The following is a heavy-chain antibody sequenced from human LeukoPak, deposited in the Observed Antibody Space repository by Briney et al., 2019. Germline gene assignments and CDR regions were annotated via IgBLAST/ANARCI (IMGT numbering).Heavy chain of an antibody. Sequence: GGSLRLSCAASGVIVSSNYMSWVRQAPGKGLEWVSVIYTGGTTYYADSVKGGLTIYRDNSKNTLYLQMNSLRAEDTALYYCAKPGSTATYYFDYWGQGSLVTVSS. D-gene: IGHD1-14*01. CDR1: GVIVSSNY. CDR2: IYTGGTT. J-gene: IGHJ4*02. CDR3: AKPGSTATYYFDY. V-gene: IGHV3-53*05.